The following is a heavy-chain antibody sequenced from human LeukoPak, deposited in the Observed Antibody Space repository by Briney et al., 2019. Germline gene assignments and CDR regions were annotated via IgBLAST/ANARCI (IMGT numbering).Heavy chain of an antibody. Sequence: GGSLRLSCPAAGFTCRSYEIDWDRQAPRKGLDRDSYISRNAKTIYYADSIKNQFTISRDHAKNSLYLQINSLRAEDTAVYYCAALGITMIGGVWGKGPKVTIS. V-gene: IGHV3-48*03. CDR2: ISRNAKTI. CDR1: GFTCRSYE. CDR3: AALGITMIGGV. J-gene: IGHJ6*03. D-gene: IGHD3-10*02.